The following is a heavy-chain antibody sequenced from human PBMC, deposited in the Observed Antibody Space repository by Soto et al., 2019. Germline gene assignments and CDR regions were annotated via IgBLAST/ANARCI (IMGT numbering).Heavy chain of an antibody. CDR1: GFSFSSYA. CDR3: VKRYSFDSSNYYGHIDY. CDR2: VSGSSGST. V-gene: IGHV3-23*01. J-gene: IGHJ4*02. Sequence: TGGSLRLSCAASGFSFSSYAMSWVRQAPGRGLEWVSTVSGSSGSTSYTDSVKGRFSISRDNSKNTLYLQMNSLRAEDTAVYFCVKRYSFDSSNYYGHIDYWGQGTLVTVSS. D-gene: IGHD3-22*01.